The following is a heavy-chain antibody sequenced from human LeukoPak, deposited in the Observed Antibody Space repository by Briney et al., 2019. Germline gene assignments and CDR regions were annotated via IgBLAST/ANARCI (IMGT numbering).Heavy chain of an antibody. J-gene: IGHJ4*02. V-gene: IGHV3-9*01. CDR2: ITWNNVNI. CDR1: GFTFDDYA. Sequence: GGSLRLSCEASGFTFDDYAMHWVRQAPGKGLEWVSGITWNNVNIGYADSVKGRFTISRDNAKNSLYLQMNSLRAEDTAVYYCARVKGFGELRGFYYFDYWGQGTLVTVSS. D-gene: IGHD3-10*01. CDR3: ARVKGFGELRGFYYFDY.